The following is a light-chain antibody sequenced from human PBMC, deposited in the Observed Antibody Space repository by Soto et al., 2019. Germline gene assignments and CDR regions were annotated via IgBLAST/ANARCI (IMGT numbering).Light chain of an antibody. V-gene: IGKV1-5*01. CDR1: QSMSGW. J-gene: IGKJ2*03. Sequence: DIQMTQSPSTLSASVGDRVTITCRAGQSMSGWLAWYQQKPGKAPKLLIYDASNLESGVPSRFGGSGSGTEFTLTISSLQPDDFATYYRQQYNTYYSFGQGTKVDI. CDR3: QQYNTYYS. CDR2: DAS.